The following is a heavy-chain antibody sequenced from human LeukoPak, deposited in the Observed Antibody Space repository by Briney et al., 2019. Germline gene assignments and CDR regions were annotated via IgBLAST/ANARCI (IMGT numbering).Heavy chain of an antibody. CDR2: INHSGST. CDR1: GGSFSGYY. D-gene: IGHD3-10*01. V-gene: IGHV4-34*01. Sequence: SETLSLTCAVSGGSFSGYYWSWIRQPPGKGLEWIGEINHSGSTNYNPSLKSRVTISVDTSKNQCSLKLSSVTAADTAVYYCARRKDYYYSSVLNNWFDPWGQGTLVTVSS. J-gene: IGHJ5*02. CDR3: ARRKDYYYSSVLNNWFDP.